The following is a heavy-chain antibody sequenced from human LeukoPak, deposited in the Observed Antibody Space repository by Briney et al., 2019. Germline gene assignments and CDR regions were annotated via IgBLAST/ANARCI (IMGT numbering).Heavy chain of an antibody. Sequence: SQTLSLTCAISGDIVSSKSAAWNWIRQSPSRGLEYLGRTYYRSKWYNDYAVSVKRRITTNPDTSKNQFSLQLNSVTPEDTAVYYCTRQHSGGMDVWGQGTTVTVSS. CDR1: GDIVSSKSAA. V-gene: IGHV6-1*01. J-gene: IGHJ6*02. D-gene: IGHD6-13*01. CDR2: TYYRSKWYN. CDR3: TRQHSGGMDV.